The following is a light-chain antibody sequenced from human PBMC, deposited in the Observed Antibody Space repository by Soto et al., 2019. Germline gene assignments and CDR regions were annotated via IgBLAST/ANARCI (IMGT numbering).Light chain of an antibody. Sequence: DIQMTQSPSTLSGSVGDRVTITCLASQTISSWLAWYQQKPGKAPKLLIYKASTLKSGVPSRFSGSGSGTEFTLTISSLQPDDFGTYYCQEYNSYTGTFGPGTKGDIK. J-gene: IGKJ1*01. CDR2: KAS. CDR1: QTISSW. V-gene: IGKV1-5*03. CDR3: QEYNSYTGT.